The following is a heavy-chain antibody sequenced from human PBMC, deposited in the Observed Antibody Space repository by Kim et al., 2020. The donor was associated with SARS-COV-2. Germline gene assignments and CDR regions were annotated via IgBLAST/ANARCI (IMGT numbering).Heavy chain of an antibody. CDR2: TYYRSKWYN. CDR1: GDSVSSNSAA. V-gene: IGHV6-1*01. J-gene: IGHJ4*02. Sequence: SQTLSLTCAISGDSVSSNSAAWNWIRQSPSRGLEWLGRTYYRSKWYNDYAVSVKSRITINPDTSKNQFSLQLNSVTPEDTAVYYCARGPPPWYSSSWYWVWYFDYWGQGTLVTVSS. CDR3: ARGPPPWYSSSWYWVWYFDY. D-gene: IGHD6-13*01.